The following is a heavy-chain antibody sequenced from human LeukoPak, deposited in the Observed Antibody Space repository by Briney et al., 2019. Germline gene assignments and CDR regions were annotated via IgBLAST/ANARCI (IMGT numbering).Heavy chain of an antibody. Sequence: ASVKVSCKASGYTFTSYGISWVRQAPGQGLEWMGWINAYNGNTKYAQKFRGRVTMTTDTSTSTAYMELGSLRSDDTAVYYCARDACPSSTSCYVAYWGQGTLVTVSS. CDR1: GYTFTSYG. D-gene: IGHD2-2*01. V-gene: IGHV1-18*01. CDR2: INAYNGNT. J-gene: IGHJ4*02. CDR3: ARDACPSSTSCYVAY.